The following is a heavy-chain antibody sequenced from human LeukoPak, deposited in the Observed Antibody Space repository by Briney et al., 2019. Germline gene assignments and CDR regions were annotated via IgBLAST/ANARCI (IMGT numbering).Heavy chain of an antibody. CDR2: IDHSGST. Sequence: SETLSLTCAVYGGSFSGYYWSWIRQPPGKGLEWIGEIDHSGSTNYNPSLKSRVTISVDTSKNQFSLKLSSVTAADTAVYYCARGSGPYDSSGYYYLFDYWGQGTLVTVSS. V-gene: IGHV4-34*01. D-gene: IGHD3-22*01. J-gene: IGHJ4*02. CDR1: GGSFSGYY. CDR3: ARGSGPYDSSGYYYLFDY.